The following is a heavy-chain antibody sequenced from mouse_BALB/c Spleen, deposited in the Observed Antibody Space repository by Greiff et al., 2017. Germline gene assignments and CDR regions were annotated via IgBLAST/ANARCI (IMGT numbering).Heavy chain of an antibody. D-gene: IGHD3-3*01. CDR1: GFTFSSFG. Sequence: EVMLVESGGGLVQPGGSRKLSCAASGFTFSSFGMHWVRQAPEKGLEWVAYISSGSSTIYYADTVKGRFTISRDNPKNTLFLQMTSLRSEDTAMYYCARGRGNYVDYWGQGTTLTVSS. CDR3: ARGRGNYVDY. J-gene: IGHJ2*01. V-gene: IGHV5-17*02. CDR2: ISSGSSTI.